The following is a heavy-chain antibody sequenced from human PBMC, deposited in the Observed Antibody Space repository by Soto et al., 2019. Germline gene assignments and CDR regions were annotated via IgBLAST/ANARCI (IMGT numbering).Heavy chain of an antibody. CDR2: INPSGGST. CDR3: ATTYYDFWSGYYPDHYYYGMDV. V-gene: IGHV1-46*01. Sequence: ASVKVSCKASGYTFTSYYMHWVRQAPGQGLEWMGIINPSGGSTSYAQKFQGRVTMTRDTSTSTVYMELSSLRSEDTAVYYCATTYYDFWSGYYPDHYYYGMDVWGQGTTVTVSS. CDR1: GYTFTSYY. J-gene: IGHJ6*02. D-gene: IGHD3-3*01.